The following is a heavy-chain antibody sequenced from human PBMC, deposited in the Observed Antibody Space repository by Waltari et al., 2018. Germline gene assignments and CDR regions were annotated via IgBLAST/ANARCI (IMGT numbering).Heavy chain of an antibody. Sequence: EVRLEESGGGLVQPGRSLRLSCVASGFRFDDHAMHWVRQGQGKGLEWVSSISWNGDSIGYADSVKGRFTISRDNARNSLYLQMNSLRIEDTAFYYCVKDSASFWSGYPVVFDYWGQGTPVTVSS. CDR2: ISWNGDSI. D-gene: IGHD3-3*01. CDR1: GFRFDDHA. V-gene: IGHV3-9*01. J-gene: IGHJ4*02. CDR3: VKDSASFWSGYPVVFDY.